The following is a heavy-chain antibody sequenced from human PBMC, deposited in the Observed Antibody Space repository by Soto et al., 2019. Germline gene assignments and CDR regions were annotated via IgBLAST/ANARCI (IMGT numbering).Heavy chain of an antibody. Sequence: ASVKVSCKASGGTFSSYAISWVRQAPGQGLEWMGGIIPIFGTANYAQKFQGRVTITADESTSTAYMELSSLRSEDTAVYYCAREGPSGSYRPNWFDPWGQGTLVTVSS. CDR2: IIPIFGTA. CDR3: AREGPSGSYRPNWFDP. D-gene: IGHD1-26*01. CDR1: GGTFSSYA. J-gene: IGHJ5*02. V-gene: IGHV1-69*13.